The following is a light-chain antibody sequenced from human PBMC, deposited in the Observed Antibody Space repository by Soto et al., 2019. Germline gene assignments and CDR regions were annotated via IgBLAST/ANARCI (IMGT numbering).Light chain of an antibody. CDR2: GNN. Sequence: QSVLTQPPSVSGATGQRVTISCTGSSSNIGAGYDVNWYQQLPGTVPKLLIYGNNIRPSGVPDRFSGSKSDTSASLAITGLQTEHEADYYCQSFDSSLTVWMFGGGTQLTVL. J-gene: IGLJ3*02. CDR3: QSFDSSLTVWM. V-gene: IGLV1-40*01. CDR1: SSNIGAGYD.